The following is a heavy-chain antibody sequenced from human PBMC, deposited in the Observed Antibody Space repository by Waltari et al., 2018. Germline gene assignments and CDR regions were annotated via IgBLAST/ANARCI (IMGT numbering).Heavy chain of an antibody. Sequence: EVQLLESGGGLVQPGGSLRLSCAASGFTFSSHAMSWVRQAPGKGLEWLSAMSGSGGSTYYADSVKGRFTISRDNSKNTLYLQMNSLRAEDTAVYYCAQRRDYFDYWGQGTLVTVSS. J-gene: IGHJ4*02. CDR3: AQRRDYFDY. CDR2: MSGSGGST. CDR1: GFTFSSHA. D-gene: IGHD6-25*01. V-gene: IGHV3-23*01.